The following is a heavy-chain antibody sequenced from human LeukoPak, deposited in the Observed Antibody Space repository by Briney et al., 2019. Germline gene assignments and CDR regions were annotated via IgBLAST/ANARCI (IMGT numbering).Heavy chain of an antibody. CDR3: ARHGKDTAMVTPYYYYMDV. CDR2: IYPGDSDT. CDR1: GYSFTSYW. V-gene: IGHV5-51*01. Sequence: GESLKISCKGSGYSFTSYWIGWVRQMPGKGLEWMGIIYPGDSDTRYSPSFQGQVTISADKSISTAYLQWSSLKASDTAMYYCARHGKDTAMVTPYYYYMDVWGKGTTVTVSS. J-gene: IGHJ6*03. D-gene: IGHD5-18*01.